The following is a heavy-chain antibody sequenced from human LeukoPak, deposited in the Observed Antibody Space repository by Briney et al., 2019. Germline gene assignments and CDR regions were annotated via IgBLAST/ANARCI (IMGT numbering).Heavy chain of an antibody. CDR3: ARDPRGVSSPLFDY. D-gene: IGHD6-6*01. CDR1: GFTFSSYA. CDR2: ISYDGSNK. J-gene: IGHJ4*02. V-gene: IGHV3-30-3*01. Sequence: GRSLRLSCAASGFTFSSYAMHWVRQAPGKGLEWVAVISYDGSNKYYADSVKGRFTISRDNSKNTLYLQMNSLRAEDTAVYYCARDPRGVSSPLFDYWGQGTLVTVSS.